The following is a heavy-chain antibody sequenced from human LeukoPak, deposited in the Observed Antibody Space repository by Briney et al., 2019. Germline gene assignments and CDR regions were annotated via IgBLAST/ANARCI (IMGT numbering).Heavy chain of an antibody. D-gene: IGHD2-2*01. CDR2: INHSGST. CDR3: ARGKGYCSSTSCYRYYYYGMDV. CDR1: GGSFSGYY. Sequence: SETLSLTCAVYGGSFSGYYWSWIRQPPGKGLEWIGEINHSGSTNYNPSLKSRVTISVDTSKNQFSLKLSSVTAADTAVYYCARGKGYCSSTSCYRYYYYGMDVWGQGTTVTVS. J-gene: IGHJ6*02. V-gene: IGHV4-34*01.